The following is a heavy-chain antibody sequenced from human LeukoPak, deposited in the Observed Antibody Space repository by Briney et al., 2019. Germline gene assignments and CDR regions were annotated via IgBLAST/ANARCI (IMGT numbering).Heavy chain of an antibody. CDR3: ARDPFTMVRGVPNWFDP. CDR1: GFTFSDYH. V-gene: IGHV3-11*01. Sequence: PGGSLRLSCAASGFTFSDYHMSWIRQAPGKGLEGVSYISSSGSTIYYADSVKGRFTISRDNAKNSLYLQMNSLRADDTAVYYCARDPFTMVRGVPNWFDPWGQGTLVTVSS. CDR2: ISSSGSTI. J-gene: IGHJ5*02. D-gene: IGHD3-10*01.